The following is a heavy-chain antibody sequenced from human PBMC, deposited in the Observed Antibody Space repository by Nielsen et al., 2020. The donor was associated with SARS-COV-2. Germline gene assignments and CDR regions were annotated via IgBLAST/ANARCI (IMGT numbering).Heavy chain of an antibody. CDR1: GFTFSSYG. CDR2: ISYDGSNK. J-gene: IGHJ4*02. CDR3: AKDIFGYCSGGSCCPGHDY. D-gene: IGHD2-15*01. Sequence: GGSLRLSCAASGFTFSSYGMHWVRQAPGKGLEWVAVISYDGSNKYYADSVKGRFTISRDNSKNTLYLQMNSLRAEDTAVYYCAKDIFGYCSGGSCCPGHDYWGQGTLVTVSS. V-gene: IGHV3-30*18.